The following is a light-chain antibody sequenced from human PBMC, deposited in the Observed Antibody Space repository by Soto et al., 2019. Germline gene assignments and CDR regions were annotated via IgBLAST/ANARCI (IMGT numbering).Light chain of an antibody. Sequence: EIVMTQSPDTLSLSPGETATLSCRASQSLNSNLAWYQQKPGQAPRLLIYGASSRAIGIPARFSGSGSGTEFTLTISSLQSEDFAVYYCQQYHSWPPMYTFGQGXXLDIK. V-gene: IGKV3-15*01. CDR1: QSLNSN. CDR3: QQYHSWPPMYT. J-gene: IGKJ2*01. CDR2: GAS.